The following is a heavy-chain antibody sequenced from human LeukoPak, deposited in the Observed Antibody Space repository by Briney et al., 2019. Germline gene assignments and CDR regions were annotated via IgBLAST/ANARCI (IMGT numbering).Heavy chain of an antibody. CDR2: ISSGGNT. D-gene: IGHD2-8*01. J-gene: IGHJ6*03. Sequence: SETLSLTCTVSGDSFSSRTYYWGWVRQPPRKGLEYIGTISSGGNTYYNPSLKSRVTISVDTSKNQFSLKLSSVTAADTAVYYCARAPLQVLMVYAIPYMDVWGKGTTVTVSS. V-gene: IGHV4-39*07. CDR1: GDSFSSRTYY. CDR3: ARAPLQVLMVYAIPYMDV.